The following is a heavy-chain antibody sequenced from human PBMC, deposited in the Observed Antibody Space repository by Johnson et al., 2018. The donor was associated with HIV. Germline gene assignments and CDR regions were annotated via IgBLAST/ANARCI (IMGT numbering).Heavy chain of an antibody. CDR2: INWNGGST. CDR1: GFTFDDYG. D-gene: IGHD2-8*01. CDR3: VTRGFYCTDGVCHGVFDF. V-gene: IGHV3-20*04. J-gene: IGHJ3*01. Sequence: VQVVESGGGVVRPGGSLRLSCAASGFTFDDYGMSWVRQAPGKGLAWVSGINWNGGSTGYADSVKGRFTISRDNAKKSLYLQMNSLRAEDTALYYCVTRGFYCTDGVCHGVFDFWGQGTVVSVSS.